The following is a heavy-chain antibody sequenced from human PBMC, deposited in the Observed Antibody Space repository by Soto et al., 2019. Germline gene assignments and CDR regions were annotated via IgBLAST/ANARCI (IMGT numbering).Heavy chain of an antibody. CDR2: IYYSGST. V-gene: IGHV4-30-4*01. Sequence: QVQLQESGPGLVKPSQTLSLTCTVSGGSISSGDYYWSWIRQPPGKGLEWIGYIYYSGSTYYNPSLRSRVTLAVETSKSEFSLKLMSVTAADTAVYYCAKYQGLIDVFDVWGQGTMVTVSS. CDR1: GGSISSGDYY. J-gene: IGHJ3*01. D-gene: IGHD3-16*01. CDR3: AKYQGLIDVFDV.